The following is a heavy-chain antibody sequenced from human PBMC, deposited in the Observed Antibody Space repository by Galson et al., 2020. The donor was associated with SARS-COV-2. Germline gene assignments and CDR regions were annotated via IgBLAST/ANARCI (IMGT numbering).Heavy chain of an antibody. CDR1: GGSIRSGGYY. Sequence: SETLSLTCTVSGGSIRSGGYYWSWIRQHPGNGLEWIGYINYSGSTYYNPSLKSRFTITVDTYKKQYSLKLSSVTAADTVVDYCARAISIFGVVISAFDIWGQGTMVTVSS. CDR3: ARAISIFGVVISAFDI. CDR2: INYSGST. J-gene: IGHJ3*02. D-gene: IGHD3-3*01. V-gene: IGHV4-31*03.